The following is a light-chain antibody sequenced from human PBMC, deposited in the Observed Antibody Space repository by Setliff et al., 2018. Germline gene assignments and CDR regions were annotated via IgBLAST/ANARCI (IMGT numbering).Light chain of an antibody. J-gene: IGLJ2*01. CDR2: DVS. V-gene: IGLV2-14*03. Sequence: QSVLTQPASVSGSPGQPITISCTGTSSDVGGYNYVSWYQQHPGKAPKLMIYDVSNRPSGVSNRFSGSKSGNTASLTISGLQAEDEADYCCSSYTSSSYGLFGGGTKVTGL. CDR3: SSYTSSSYGL. CDR1: SSDVGGYNY.